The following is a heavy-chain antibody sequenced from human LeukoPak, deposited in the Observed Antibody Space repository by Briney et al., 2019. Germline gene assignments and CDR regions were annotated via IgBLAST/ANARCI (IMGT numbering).Heavy chain of an antibody. J-gene: IGHJ4*02. Sequence: GGSLRLSCAASGFTVSSNYMSWVRQAPGKGLEWVSIIYSGGSTFYADSVKGRFTISRDNAKNSLYLQMNSLRAEDTAVYYCARALSYSSSPGYWGQGTLVTVSS. CDR2: IYSGGST. D-gene: IGHD6-13*01. V-gene: IGHV3-53*01. CDR1: GFTVSSNY. CDR3: ARALSYSSSPGY.